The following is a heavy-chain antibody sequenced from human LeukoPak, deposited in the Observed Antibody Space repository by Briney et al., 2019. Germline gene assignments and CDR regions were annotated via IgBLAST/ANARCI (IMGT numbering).Heavy chain of an antibody. CDR2: INSDGSST. Sequence: PGGSLRLSCAASGFTFSSYWMHWVRQAPGKGLVWVSRINSDGSSTSYADSVKGRFTISRDNAKNTLYLQMNSLRAEDTAVYYCARGSHTTMRVVVITEYWGQGTLVTVSS. CDR3: ARGSHTTMRVVVITEY. V-gene: IGHV3-74*01. CDR1: GFTFSSYW. D-gene: IGHD3-22*01. J-gene: IGHJ4*02.